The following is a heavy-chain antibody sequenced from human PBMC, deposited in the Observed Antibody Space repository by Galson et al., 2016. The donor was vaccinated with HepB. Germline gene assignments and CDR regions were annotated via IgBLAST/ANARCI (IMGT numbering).Heavy chain of an antibody. CDR1: GGSLIGDSYY. CDR2: IQSSGST. CDR3: ARDNSGSYLDS. J-gene: IGHJ4*02. V-gene: IGHV4-61*01. D-gene: IGHD1-26*01. Sequence: SETLSLTCTVFGGSLIGDSYYWSWIRQPPGKGLEWSGYIQSSGSTNSKPSLKSRITMSLDMSKNQFSLRLSSVTVADTAVYYCARDNSGSYLDSWGQGTLITVSS.